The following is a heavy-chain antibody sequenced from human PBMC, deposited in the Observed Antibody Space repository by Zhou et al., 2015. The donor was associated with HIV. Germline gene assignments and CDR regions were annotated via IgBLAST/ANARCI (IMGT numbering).Heavy chain of an antibody. Sequence: QVQLVQSGAEVKKPGSSVKVSCKASGGTFSTYAIGWVRQAPGQGLEWMGGIIPLSGATSYAHKFQDRLTITADESTSTAYMELTSLRSDDTALYYCARHRSLAWGQGTLVTVSS. CDR2: IIPLSGAT. CDR1: GGTFSTYA. J-gene: IGHJ5*02. V-gene: IGHV1-69*01. CDR3: ARHRSLA. D-gene: IGHD3-3*01.